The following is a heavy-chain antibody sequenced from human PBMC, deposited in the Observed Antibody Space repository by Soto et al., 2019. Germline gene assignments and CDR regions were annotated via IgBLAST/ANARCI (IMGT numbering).Heavy chain of an antibody. J-gene: IGHJ4*02. Sequence: EVQLVESGGGLVQPGGSLRLSCAASGFTFSTYWMHWVRQAPGKGLVWVSRLDNDGTNTRYADSVKGRFTVSRDNGKNTVYRQRDSLRAEYTAVYYCARDGGTYFDYWGQGTLVTVSS. CDR2: LDNDGTNT. CDR1: GFTFSTYW. D-gene: IGHD3-16*01. V-gene: IGHV3-74*01. CDR3: ARDGGTYFDY.